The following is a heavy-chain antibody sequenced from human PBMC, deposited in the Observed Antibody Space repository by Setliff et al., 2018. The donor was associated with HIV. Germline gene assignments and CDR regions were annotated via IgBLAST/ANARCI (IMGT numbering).Heavy chain of an antibody. V-gene: IGHV5-51*01. Sequence: GESLKISCKASGYSFTNYWIGWVRQMPGKGLEWMGIIYPGDSDPRYSPSFQGQVTISADKSISTAYPQWSSLKASDTAMYYCARRMRYYDSSGYYGHYFDSWGQGTLVTVSS. CDR1: GYSFTNYW. CDR2: IYPGDSDP. D-gene: IGHD3-22*01. CDR3: ARRMRYYDSSGYYGHYFDS. J-gene: IGHJ4*02.